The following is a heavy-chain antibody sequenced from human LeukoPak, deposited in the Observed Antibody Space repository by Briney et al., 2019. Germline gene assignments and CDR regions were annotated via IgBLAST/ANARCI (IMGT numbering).Heavy chain of an antibody. Sequence: SETLSLTCTVSGGSVSSGSYYWSWIRQPAGQGLEWIGRIYTSGTTNYNPSLKSRVTMSVDTSKNQFSLKLSSVTAADTAVYYCARHSPLLPILRYFDWLYLGDAFDIWGQGTMVTVSS. J-gene: IGHJ3*02. V-gene: IGHV4-61*02. D-gene: IGHD3-9*01. CDR3: ARHSPLLPILRYFDWLYLGDAFDI. CDR2: IYTSGTT. CDR1: GGSVSSGSYY.